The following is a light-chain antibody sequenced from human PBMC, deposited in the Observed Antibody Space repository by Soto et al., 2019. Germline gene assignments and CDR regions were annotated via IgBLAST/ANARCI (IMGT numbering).Light chain of an antibody. Sequence: DIQMTQSPSTLSASVGDSVTITCRASQSISTWLAWYQQKPVKAPKLLIYDASSLEGGVPSRSSGSGSGTEFTLTISGLQPDDFATYYCQQYNSFSWTFGQGTKVDI. CDR2: DAS. CDR3: QQYNSFSWT. J-gene: IGKJ1*01. V-gene: IGKV1-5*01. CDR1: QSISTW.